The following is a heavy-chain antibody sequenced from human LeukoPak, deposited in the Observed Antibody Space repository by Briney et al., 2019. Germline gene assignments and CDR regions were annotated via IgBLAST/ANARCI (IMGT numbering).Heavy chain of an antibody. D-gene: IGHD4-17*01. V-gene: IGHV4-34*01. CDR3: ARMTTGHDF. Sequence: KPSETLSLTCAVSGTSFSSYYWSWIRQPPGKGLEGIGEVNHSGYTNDNPSLKSRVTISVDTSKNQFSLRLRSVTAADTAVYFCARMTTGHDFWGQGTLVTVSS. J-gene: IGHJ4*02. CDR2: VNHSGYT. CDR1: GTSFSSYY.